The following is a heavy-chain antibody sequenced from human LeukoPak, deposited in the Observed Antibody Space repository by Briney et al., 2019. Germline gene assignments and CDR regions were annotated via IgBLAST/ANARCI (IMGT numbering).Heavy chain of an antibody. V-gene: IGHV3-53*05. Sequence: GGSLRLSCAASGFTVNSNYMSWVRQAPGKGLEWVSVIYSGGSTYYADSVKGRFTISRDNSKNTLYLQMNSLRAEDTAVYYCAKGYDSDPLRIFDYWGQGTLVTVSS. CDR3: AKGYDSDPLRIFDY. CDR2: IYSGGST. D-gene: IGHD3-3*01. J-gene: IGHJ4*02. CDR1: GFTVNSNY.